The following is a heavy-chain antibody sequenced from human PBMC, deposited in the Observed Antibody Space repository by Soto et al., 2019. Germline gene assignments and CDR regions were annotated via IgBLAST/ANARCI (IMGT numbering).Heavy chain of an antibody. Sequence: EMQLVEAGGGLVQPRGSLRLSCAASAFTVSNTYLSWVRQAPGKGLEWVSVIYSDGRTYYADSVKGRLTISRDHSKNTLDLQMNSLRAEDTAVYYCTRDPVDSPYFDYWGPGTLVTVSS. CDR2: IYSDGRT. D-gene: IGHD2-15*01. J-gene: IGHJ4*02. CDR1: AFTVSNTY. V-gene: IGHV3-66*01. CDR3: TRDPVDSPYFDY.